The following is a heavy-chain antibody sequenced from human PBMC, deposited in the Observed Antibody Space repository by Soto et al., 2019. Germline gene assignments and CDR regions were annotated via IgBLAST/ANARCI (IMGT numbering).Heavy chain of an antibody. J-gene: IGHJ3*02. D-gene: IGHD2-2*02. CDR2: IYYSGST. CDR1: GGSISSSSYY. V-gene: IGHV4-39*01. CDR3: ATEIVVVPAAIGYGAFDI. Sequence: QLQLQESGPGLVKPSETLSLTCTVSGGSISSSSYYWGWIRQPPGKGLEWIGSIYYSGSTYYNRSLKSRVPISVDTSKNQFSLKLSSVTAADTAVYYCATEIVVVPAAIGYGAFDIWGQGTMFTVSS.